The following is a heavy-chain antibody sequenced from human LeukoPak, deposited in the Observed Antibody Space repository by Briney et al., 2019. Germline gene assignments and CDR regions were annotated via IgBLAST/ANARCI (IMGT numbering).Heavy chain of an antibody. J-gene: IGHJ4*02. D-gene: IGHD6-19*01. CDR3: VKEYSSGWYY. V-gene: IGHV3-64D*06. CDR1: GFTFSSYA. Sequence: GGSLTLSRSASGFTFSSYAMHWVRQAPGKGLEYVSAISSNGGSTYYADSVKGRFTISRDNSKNTLYLQMSSLRAEDTAVYYCVKEYSSGWYYWGQGTLVTVSS. CDR2: ISSNGGST.